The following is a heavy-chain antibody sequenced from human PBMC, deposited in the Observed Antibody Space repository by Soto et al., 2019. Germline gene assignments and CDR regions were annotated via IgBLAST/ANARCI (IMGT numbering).Heavy chain of an antibody. CDR1: GYNFISHA. J-gene: IGHJ4*02. Sequence: ASVKVSCKASGYNFISHATHWVRQAPGQGLEWMGWINAVSDNTKYSEKFQGRVTITRDTSASTAYMDLSSLRSEDTAVYYCARGTGSSWFDYWGQGTLVTVSS. V-gene: IGHV1-3*01. CDR2: INAVSDNT. CDR3: ARGTGSSWFDY. D-gene: IGHD6-13*01.